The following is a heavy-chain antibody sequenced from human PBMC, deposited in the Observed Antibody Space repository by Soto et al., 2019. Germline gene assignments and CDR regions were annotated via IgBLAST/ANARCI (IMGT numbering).Heavy chain of an antibody. CDR2: INPSGGST. CDR3: ARDLQLLWFGEAYYHGMDV. CDR1: GYTFTSYY. Sequence: QVQLVQSGAEVKKPGASVKVSCKASGYTFTSYYMHWVRQAPGPGLEWMGIINPSGGSTSYAQKFQGRVTMTRDTSTSRVYMELSSLRSEDTAVYYCARDLQLLWFGEAYYHGMDVWGQGTTVTVSS. D-gene: IGHD3-10*01. J-gene: IGHJ6*02. V-gene: IGHV1-46*01.